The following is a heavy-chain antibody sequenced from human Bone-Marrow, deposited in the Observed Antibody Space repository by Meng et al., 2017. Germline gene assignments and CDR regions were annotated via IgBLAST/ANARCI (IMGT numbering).Heavy chain of an antibody. CDR2: INPNSGGT. Sequence: ASVKVSCKASGYTFTGYYMHWVRQAPGQGLEWMGWINPNSGGTNYAQKFQGRVTMTRDTCISTDYMELSRLRSDDTAVYYCARSVLWFGELFLRNNWFDPWGQGTLVTVSS. J-gene: IGHJ5*02. CDR3: ARSVLWFGELFLRNNWFDP. D-gene: IGHD3-10*01. CDR1: GYTFTGYY. V-gene: IGHV1-2*02.